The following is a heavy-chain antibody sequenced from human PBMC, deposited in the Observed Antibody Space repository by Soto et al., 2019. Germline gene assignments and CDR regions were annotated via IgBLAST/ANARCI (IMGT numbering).Heavy chain of an antibody. V-gene: IGHV1-46*01. CDR3: ARARFTSVTTWWFFDY. CDR1: GYTFASYY. Sequence: QVQLVQSGAEVKKPGASVKVSCQASGYTFASYYIHWVRQAPGQGPEWMGIFNPSVGTTTYAHQLQGRVSMTRDTSTSTAYMESTRLRSEDTAVYYCARARFTSVTTWWFFDYWGQGTLVTVSS. J-gene: IGHJ4*02. CDR2: FNPSVGTT. D-gene: IGHD4-17*01.